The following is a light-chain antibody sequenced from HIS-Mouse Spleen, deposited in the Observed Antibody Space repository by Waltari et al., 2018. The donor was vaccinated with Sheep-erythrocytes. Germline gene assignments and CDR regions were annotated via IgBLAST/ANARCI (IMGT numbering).Light chain of an antibody. CDR2: EDS. Sequence: SYELTQPPSVSVSPGQTARITCSGDALPKKYAYWYQQKSGQAPVLVMYEDSKRPSGIPERFSGSTSGTMTTLTIRGAQVEDEADYYCYSTDSSGNHWVFGGGTKLTVL. V-gene: IGLV3-10*01. J-gene: IGLJ3*02. CDR1: ALPKKY. CDR3: YSTDSSGNHWV.